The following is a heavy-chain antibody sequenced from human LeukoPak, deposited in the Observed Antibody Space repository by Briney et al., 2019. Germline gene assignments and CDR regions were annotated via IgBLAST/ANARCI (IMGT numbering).Heavy chain of an antibody. J-gene: IGHJ4*02. D-gene: IGHD6-25*01. CDR3: ARENLAAAADY. V-gene: IGHV3-30*03. Sequence: PGRSLRLSCAASGFTFSSYGMHWVRQAPGKGLEWVAVISYDGSNKYSVDSVKGRVTISRDNSKNTLYLQMNSLRLEDTAVYYCARENLAAAADYWGQGTVVTVSS. CDR2: ISYDGSNK. CDR1: GFTFSSYG.